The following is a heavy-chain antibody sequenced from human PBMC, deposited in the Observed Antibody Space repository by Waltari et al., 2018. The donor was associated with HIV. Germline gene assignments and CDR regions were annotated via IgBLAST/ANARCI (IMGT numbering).Heavy chain of an antibody. D-gene: IGHD3-9*01. CDR2: IYYSGNT. CDR3: ARMGQTDDILTGHHY. Sequence: QLHLQESGPGLVKPSETLSLTCTVSGGSISSSSYYWGWIRQPPEKGLEVLGSIYYSGNTYYTPSLKSRVSISVDTSKNQFSVKLSSVTAADTAVYYCARMGQTDDILTGHHYWGQGTLVTVSS. CDR1: GGSISSSSYY. V-gene: IGHV4-39*01. J-gene: IGHJ4*02.